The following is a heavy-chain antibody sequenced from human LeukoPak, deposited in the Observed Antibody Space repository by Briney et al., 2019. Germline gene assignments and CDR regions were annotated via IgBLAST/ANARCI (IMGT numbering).Heavy chain of an antibody. V-gene: IGHV4-39*01. D-gene: IGHD6-19*01. Sequence: SETLSLTCTVSGGSISSSSYYWGWIRQPPGKGLEWIGSIYYSGSTYYNPSLKSRVTISVDTSKNQFSLELSSVTAADTAVYYCARPSIAVAGHFFDYWGQGTLVTVSS. CDR3: ARPSIAVAGHFFDY. J-gene: IGHJ4*02. CDR2: IYYSGST. CDR1: GGSISSSSYY.